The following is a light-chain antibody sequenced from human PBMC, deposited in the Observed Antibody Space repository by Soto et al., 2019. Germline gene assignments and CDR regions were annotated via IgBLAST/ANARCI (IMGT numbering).Light chain of an antibody. J-gene: IGKJ5*01. V-gene: IGKV3-20*01. CDR2: GAS. CDR1: QSVSSSY. CDR3: QQYDSSPIT. Sequence: IVMTQSPATLSVSPGERATLSCRASQSVSSSYLAWYQQKPGQAPSLLIYGASRRATGISDRFSGSGSGTDFTLTISRLEPEDFAVYYCQQYDSSPITFGQGTRLEIK.